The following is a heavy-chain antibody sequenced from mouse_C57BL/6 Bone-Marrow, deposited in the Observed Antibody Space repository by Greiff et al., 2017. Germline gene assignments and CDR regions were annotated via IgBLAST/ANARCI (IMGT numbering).Heavy chain of an antibody. CDR2: IWSGGST. V-gene: IGHV2-2*01. Sequence: QVQLQQSGPGLVQPSQSLSITCTVSGFSLTSYGVHWVRQSPGKGLEWLGVIWSGGSTDYNAAFISRLSISKDNSKSQVFFKMSSLQADDTAIYFCARDGNNSLAWIAYWGQGTLVTVSA. J-gene: IGHJ3*01. D-gene: IGHD2-3*01. CDR1: GFSLTSYG. CDR3: ARDGNNSLAWIAY.